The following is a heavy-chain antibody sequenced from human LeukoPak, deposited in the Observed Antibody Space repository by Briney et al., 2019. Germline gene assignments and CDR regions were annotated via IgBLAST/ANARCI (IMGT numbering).Heavy chain of an antibody. CDR1: GFGFTFSTSV. J-gene: IGHJ4*02. V-gene: IGHV3-23*01. Sequence: GTSLRLSCAASGFGFTFSTSVIHWVRQAPGKGLEWVSVIASSDDSTYYGASVKGRFTISRDNSKNTLYLQMNSLRVEDTAIYYCARENSAVGTNSPLPYWGQGTLVTVSS. CDR2: IASSDDST. CDR3: ARENSAVGTNSPLPY. D-gene: IGHD4-23*01.